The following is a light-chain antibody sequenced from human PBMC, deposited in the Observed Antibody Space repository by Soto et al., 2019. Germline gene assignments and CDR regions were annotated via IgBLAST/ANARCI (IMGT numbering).Light chain of an antibody. V-gene: IGKV3-20*01. Sequence: EIVLTQSPGTLSLSPGERATLSCRASQSVSGNQLAWYQQKPGQGPRFLIYAASSRATDIPDRFSGSASGTDFTFIISRLEPEDFGMYYCHQYGSLPHTFGQGTKVESK. CDR1: QSVSGNQ. CDR3: HQYGSLPHT. J-gene: IGKJ2*01. CDR2: AAS.